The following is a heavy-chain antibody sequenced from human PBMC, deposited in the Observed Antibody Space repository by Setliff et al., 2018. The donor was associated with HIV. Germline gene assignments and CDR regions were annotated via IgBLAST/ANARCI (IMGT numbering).Heavy chain of an antibody. V-gene: IGHV4-34*01. J-gene: IGHJ4*02. D-gene: IGHD3-16*02. CDR1: GGSLSGYY. CDR3: ARYRRPPYYLDY. CDR2: VHYSGRT. Sequence: SETLSLTCAAYGGSLSGYYWSWIRQTPGKGLEWIGEVHYSGRTAYNPSLQSRVAISVDMYRNQFFLKLTSVTAADTAVYYCARYRRPPYYLDYWGQGTLVTVSS.